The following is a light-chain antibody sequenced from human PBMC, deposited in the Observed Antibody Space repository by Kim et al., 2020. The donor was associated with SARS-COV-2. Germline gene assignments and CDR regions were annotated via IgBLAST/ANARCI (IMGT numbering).Light chain of an antibody. CDR1: SYNIGSNT. CDR2: SNN. CDR3: AAWEDSLNGYV. V-gene: IGLV1-44*01. J-gene: IGLJ1*01. Sequence: GQRVTIHCSGTSYNIGSNTVSWYQQLPGTAPKPLIYSNNQRPSGVPDRFSGTKSGTSASLAISGLQAEDESDYYCAAWEDSLNGYVFGTGTKGTVL.